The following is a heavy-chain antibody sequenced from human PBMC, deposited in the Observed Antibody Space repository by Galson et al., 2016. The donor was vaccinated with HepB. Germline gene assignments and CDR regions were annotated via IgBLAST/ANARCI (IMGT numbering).Heavy chain of an antibody. D-gene: IGHD1-14*01. CDR2: IYSRGST. CDR1: GFIVTATY. CDR3: ARKSDTGTLVGDL. J-gene: IGHJ5*02. V-gene: IGHV3-66*01. Sequence: SLRLSCAASGFIVTATYMTWVRQAPGKGPEWVSVIYSRGSTSYADSVKGRFTIPRDNSKNTLYLQMNSLRAEDTAVYYCARKSDTGTLVGDLWGQGTLVTVSS.